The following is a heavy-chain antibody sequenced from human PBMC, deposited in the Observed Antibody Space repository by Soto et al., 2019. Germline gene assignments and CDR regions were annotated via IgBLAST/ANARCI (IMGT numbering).Heavy chain of an antibody. CDR3: AKDTIVVVPAARDYYGMDV. CDR1: GFTFSSYA. Sequence: PGGSLKISCAASGFTFSSYAMSWVRQAPGKGLEWVSAISGSGGSTYYADSVKGRFTISRDNSKNTLYLQMNSLRAEDTAVYYCAKDTIVVVPAARDYYGMDVWGQGTTVTVSS. D-gene: IGHD2-2*01. J-gene: IGHJ6*02. CDR2: ISGSGGST. V-gene: IGHV3-23*01.